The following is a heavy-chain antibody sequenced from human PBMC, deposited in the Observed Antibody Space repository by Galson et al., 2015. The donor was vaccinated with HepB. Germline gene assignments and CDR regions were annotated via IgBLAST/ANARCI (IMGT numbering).Heavy chain of an antibody. CDR1: GFTFRSYW. J-gene: IGHJ6*02. V-gene: IGHV3-7*03. CDR2: IKQDGSEK. D-gene: IGHD3-3*01. Sequence: SLRLSCAASGFTFRSYWMSWVRQAPGKGLEWVANIKQDGSEKYYVDSVKGRFTLSRDNAKYSLYLQMNSLRAEDTAVYYCARDRRRMYYDFWSRTPDYYGMDVWGQGTTVTVSS. CDR3: ARDRRRMYYDFWSRTPDYYGMDV.